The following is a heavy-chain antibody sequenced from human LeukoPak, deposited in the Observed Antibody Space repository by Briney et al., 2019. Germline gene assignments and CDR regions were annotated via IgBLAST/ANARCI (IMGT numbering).Heavy chain of an antibody. CDR1: GFTFSSYW. D-gene: IGHD3-22*01. CDR2: IKQDGSEK. V-gene: IGHV3-7*01. J-gene: IGHJ4*02. Sequence: GGSLRLSCAASGFTFSSYWMSWVRQAPGKGLEWVANIKQDGSEKYYVDSVKGRFTISRDNAENSLYLQMNSLRAEDTAVYYCARTPDDSSGYYDYWGQGTLVTVSS. CDR3: ARTPDDSSGYYDY.